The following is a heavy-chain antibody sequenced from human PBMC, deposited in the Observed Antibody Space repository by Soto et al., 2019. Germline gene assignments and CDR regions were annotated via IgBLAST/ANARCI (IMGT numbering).Heavy chain of an antibody. D-gene: IGHD3-10*01. V-gene: IGHV1-8*01. J-gene: IGHJ4*02. CDR3: AVAHLRFGEHHY. Sequence: QVQLVQSGAEVKKPGASVKVSCKASGYTFTRYDINWVRQATGQGLEWMGWMNPNSGNTDYAQKFQGRVTMTRNTSISTAYMELSSLRSENTAVYYCAVAHLRFGEHHYWGQGTLVTVSS. CDR2: MNPNSGNT. CDR1: GYTFTRYD.